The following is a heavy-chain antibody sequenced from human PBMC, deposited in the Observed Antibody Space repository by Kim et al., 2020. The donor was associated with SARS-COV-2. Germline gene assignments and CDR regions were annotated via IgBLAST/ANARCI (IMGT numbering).Heavy chain of an antibody. J-gene: IGHJ6*02. V-gene: IGHV4-34*01. CDR3: ARGKENYYYGMDV. Sequence: YNPAPKSRVTISVDTSKNQFSLKLSAVTAADTAVYYCARGKENYYYGMDVWGQGTTVTVSS.